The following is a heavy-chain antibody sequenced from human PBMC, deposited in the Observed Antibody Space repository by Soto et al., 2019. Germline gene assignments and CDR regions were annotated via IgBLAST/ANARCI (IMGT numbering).Heavy chain of an antibody. D-gene: IGHD3-10*01. CDR3: ARHRYYYGSGINIRGYYYYMDV. CDR1: GGSISSYY. V-gene: IGHV4-59*08. Sequence: SETLSLTCTVSGGSISSYYWSWIRQPPGKGLEWIGYIYYSGSTNYNPSLKSRVTISVDTSKNQFSLKLSSVTAADTAVYYCARHRYYYGSGINIRGYYYYMDVWGKGTTVTVSS. J-gene: IGHJ6*03. CDR2: IYYSGST.